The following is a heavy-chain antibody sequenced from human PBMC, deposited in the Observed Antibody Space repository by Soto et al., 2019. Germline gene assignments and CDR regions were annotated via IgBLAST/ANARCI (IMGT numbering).Heavy chain of an antibody. V-gene: IGHV1-3*01. D-gene: IGHD5-18*01. CDR2: INAGNGNT. Sequence: ASVKVSCKASGYTFTSYAMHWVRQAPGQRLEWMGWINAGNGNTKYSQKFQGRVTITRDTSASTAYMELSSLRSEDTAVYYCARDAANSYGSTYYYGMDVWGQGTTVTVSS. J-gene: IGHJ6*02. CDR3: ARDAANSYGSTYYYGMDV. CDR1: GYTFTSYA.